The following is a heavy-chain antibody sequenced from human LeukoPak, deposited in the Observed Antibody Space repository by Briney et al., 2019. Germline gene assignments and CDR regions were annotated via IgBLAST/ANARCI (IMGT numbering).Heavy chain of an antibody. Sequence: GGSLRLSCAASGFTFSNAWMSWVRQAPGKGLEWVGRIKSKTDGGTTDYAAPVKGRFTISRDDSKNTLYLQMNSLKTEDTAVYYCTTYSSGWYHNFDYWGQGTLVTVSS. CDR1: GFTFSNAW. CDR3: TTYSSGWYHNFDY. CDR2: IKSKTDGGTT. D-gene: IGHD6-19*01. J-gene: IGHJ4*02. V-gene: IGHV3-15*01.